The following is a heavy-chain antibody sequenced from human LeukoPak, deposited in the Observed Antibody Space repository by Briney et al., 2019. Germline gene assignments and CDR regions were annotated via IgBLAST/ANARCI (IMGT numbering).Heavy chain of an antibody. V-gene: IGHV1-18*01. J-gene: IGHJ6*02. CDR2: ISAYNGNT. CDR3: ARNHYYDILTGYVTYGMDV. CDR1: GYTFSNYG. Sequence: ASVKVSCKASGYTFSNYGISWVRQAPGQGLEWMGWISAYNGNTNYAQKFQGRVTTTTDTSTSTAYMELRSLRSDDTAVYYCARNHYYDILTGYVTYGMDVWGQGTTVTVSS. D-gene: IGHD3-9*01.